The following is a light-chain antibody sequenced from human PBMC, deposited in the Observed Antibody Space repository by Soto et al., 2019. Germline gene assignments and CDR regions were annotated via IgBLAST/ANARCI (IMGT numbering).Light chain of an antibody. CDR3: CSYAGSSTSV. CDR2: EGS. V-gene: IGLV2-23*01. Sequence: QSVLTQPRSVSGSPGQSVTISCTGTSSDVGVYNYVSWYQQHPGKAPKLMIYEGSKRPSGVSNRFSGSKSGNTASLTISGLQAEDEADYYCCSYAGSSTSVFGTGTKV. CDR1: SSDVGVYNY. J-gene: IGLJ1*01.